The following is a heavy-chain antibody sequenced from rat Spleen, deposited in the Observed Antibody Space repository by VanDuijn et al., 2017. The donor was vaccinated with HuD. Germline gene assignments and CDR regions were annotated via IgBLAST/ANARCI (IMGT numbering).Heavy chain of an antibody. D-gene: IGHD1-2*01. J-gene: IGHJ2*01. CDR2: INSAGST. V-gene: IGHV3-3*01. Sequence: EVQLQESGPGLVKPSQSLSLTCSVTGYSITSSYRWNWIRKFPGNKLEWMGYINSAGSTNYNPSLKSRISITRDTSKNQFFLQVNSVTTEDTATYYCAKGRYYSSPFDYWGQGVMVTVSS. CDR1: GYSITSSYR. CDR3: AKGRYYSSPFDY.